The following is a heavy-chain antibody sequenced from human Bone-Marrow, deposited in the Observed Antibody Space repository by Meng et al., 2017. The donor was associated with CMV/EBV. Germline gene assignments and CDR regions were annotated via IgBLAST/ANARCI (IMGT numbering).Heavy chain of an antibody. CDR1: GFTFSIYA. Sequence: GESLKISCAASGFTFSIYAMYWVRQAPGKGLEWVAVISYDGSNKYYADSVKGRFTISRDNSKNTRYLQMNSLRAEDTAVYYCSRDGWGYGVVNNYFDYWGQGTLVTVSS. D-gene: IGHD6-19*01. CDR2: ISYDGSNK. J-gene: IGHJ4*02. V-gene: IGHV3-30-3*01. CDR3: SRDGWGYGVVNNYFDY.